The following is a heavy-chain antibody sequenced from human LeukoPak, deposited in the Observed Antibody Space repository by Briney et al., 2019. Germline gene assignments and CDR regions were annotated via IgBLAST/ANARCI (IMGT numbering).Heavy chain of an antibody. J-gene: IGHJ4*02. CDR2: IYSTGTT. CDR3: ASAPRQASIGGLDY. CDR1: GGSISSSTYY. D-gene: IGHD3-16*01. Sequence: SETLSLTCIVSGGSISSSTYYWGWIRQPPGKGLEWIGAIYSTGTTYYNPSLRSRVTVSIDTSNNHFSLNLRSVTAADTALYYCASAPRQASIGGLDYWGQGTLVTVSS. V-gene: IGHV4-39*02.